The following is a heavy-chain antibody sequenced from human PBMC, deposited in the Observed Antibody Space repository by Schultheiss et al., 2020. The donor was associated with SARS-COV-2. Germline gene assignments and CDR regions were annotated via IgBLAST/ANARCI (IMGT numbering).Heavy chain of an antibody. CDR1: GFTFSSYS. D-gene: IGHD6-19*01. Sequence: GESLKISCAASGFTFSSYSMNWVRQGPGKGLLWVSRIGLDNTDTTYADSVKGRFTISRDNAKNSLYLQMNSLRAEDTAVYYCAREKAVAGIEYFDYWGQGTLVTVSS. CDR2: IGLDNTDT. J-gene: IGHJ4*02. CDR3: AREKAVAGIEYFDY. V-gene: IGHV3-21*04.